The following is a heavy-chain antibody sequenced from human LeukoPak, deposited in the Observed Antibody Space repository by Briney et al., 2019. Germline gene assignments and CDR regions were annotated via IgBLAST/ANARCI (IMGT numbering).Heavy chain of an antibody. CDR2: MNPNSGNT. CDR3: AEPEGGYYDIRPD. V-gene: IGHV1-8*01. D-gene: IGHD3-22*01. CDR1: GYTFTSYD. J-gene: IGHJ4*02. Sequence: ASVKVSCKASGYTFTSYDINWVRQATGQGLEWMGWMNPNSGNTGYAQKFQGRVTMTRNTSISTAYMELSSLKSEDTAVYYCAEPEGGYYDIRPDWGQGTLVTVSS.